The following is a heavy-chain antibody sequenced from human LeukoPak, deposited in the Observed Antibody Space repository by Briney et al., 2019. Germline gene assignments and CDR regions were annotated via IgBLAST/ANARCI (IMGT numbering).Heavy chain of an antibody. CDR1: GFTFTDHY. CDR3: ARDHDYGPDY. V-gene: IGHV1-2*02. CDR2: IKPDTVAT. J-gene: IGHJ4*02. Sequence: ASVKVSFKASGFTFTDHYMHWLRQAPGQGLEWMGWIKPDTVATNYAQKFQGRFSMSRDVSISTVYMERSSLTSNDTAMYYCARDHDYGPDYWGEGTLVTVSA. D-gene: IGHD4/OR15-4a*01.